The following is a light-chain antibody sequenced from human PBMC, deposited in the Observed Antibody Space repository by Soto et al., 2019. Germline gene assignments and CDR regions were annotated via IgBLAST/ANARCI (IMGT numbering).Light chain of an antibody. CDR2: EVT. CDR3: SSYAGSNNFV. CDR1: SIDFGYYDY. Sequence: VLTQPPSASGFPGQSFTISCTLTSIDFGYYDYVSWYQQHPGKAPKLVIYEVTKRPSGVPDRVSASKSGNTASLTVSGLRAEDEADYYCSSYAGSNNFVFGSGTKVTVL. V-gene: IGLV2-8*01. J-gene: IGLJ1*01.